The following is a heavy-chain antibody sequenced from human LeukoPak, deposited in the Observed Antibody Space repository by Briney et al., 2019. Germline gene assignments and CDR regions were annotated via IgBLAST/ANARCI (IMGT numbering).Heavy chain of an antibody. J-gene: IGHJ4*02. V-gene: IGHV4-34*01. D-gene: IGHD6-19*01. Sequence: DPSETLSLTCAVYGGSFSGYYWSWIRQPPGKGLEWIGEINHSGSTNYNPSLKSRVTMSVDTSKNQFSLKLSSVTAADTAVYYCARVSPGYSSGWPLTQEKYYFDYWGQGTLVTVSS. CDR2: INHSGST. CDR1: GGSFSGYY. CDR3: ARVSPGYSSGWPLTQEKYYFDY.